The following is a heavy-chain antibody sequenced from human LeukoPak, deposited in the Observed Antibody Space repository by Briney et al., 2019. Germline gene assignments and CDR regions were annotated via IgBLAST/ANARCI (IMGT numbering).Heavy chain of an antibody. Sequence: SETLSLTCTVSGYSISSGYYWGWIRQPPGKGLEWIGSIYHSGSTYYNPSLKSRVTISVDTSKNQFSLKLSSVTAADTAVYYCARAHWFLDYGDHPAVRNWFDPWGQGTLVTVSS. CDR1: GYSISSGYY. V-gene: IGHV4-38-2*02. J-gene: IGHJ5*02. CDR3: ARAHWFLDYGDHPAVRNWFDP. CDR2: IYHSGST. D-gene: IGHD4-17*01.